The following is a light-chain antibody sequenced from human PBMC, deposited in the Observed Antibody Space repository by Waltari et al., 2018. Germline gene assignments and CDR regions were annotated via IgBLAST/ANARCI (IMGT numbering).Light chain of an antibody. J-gene: IGKJ3*01. CDR2: TAS. Sequence: DVQMTQSPSSLSASVGDRVTITCRASQSICNLLNWYQQKPGQAPKLLVYTASTLQIGVPSRFSGPGTGTDFNLTISGLQREDFATYYCQQSYTSLLFTFGPGTKVD. V-gene: IGKV1-39*01. CDR1: QSICNL. CDR3: QQSYTSLLFT.